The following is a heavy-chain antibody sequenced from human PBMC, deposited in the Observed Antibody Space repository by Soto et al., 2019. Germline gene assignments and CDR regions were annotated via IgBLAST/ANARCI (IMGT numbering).Heavy chain of an antibody. V-gene: IGHV3-30*18. Sequence: GGSLRLSCAASGFTFSSYGMHWVRQAPGKGLEWVAVISYDGSNKYYADSVKGRFTISRDNSKNTLYLQMNSLRAEDTAVYYCAKSYDYGDYTLDYWGQGTLVTVSS. CDR1: GFTFSSYG. J-gene: IGHJ4*02. CDR3: AKSYDYGDYTLDY. CDR2: ISYDGSNK. D-gene: IGHD4-17*01.